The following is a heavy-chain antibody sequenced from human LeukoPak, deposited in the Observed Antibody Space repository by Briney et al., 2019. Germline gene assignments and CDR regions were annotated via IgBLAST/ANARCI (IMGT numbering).Heavy chain of an antibody. J-gene: IGHJ4*02. CDR3: ARNSAEFGVVIGADY. CDR1: GGSISSNYW. Sequence: PSGTLSLTCAVSGGSISSNYWWSRVRQPPGKGLEGIGEISHSGSTTYNPSLKSRVTMSVDKSKNQLSLKLSAVTAADTAVYYCARNSAEFGVVIGADYWGQGTLVTVSS. D-gene: IGHD3-3*01. V-gene: IGHV4-4*02. CDR2: ISHSGST.